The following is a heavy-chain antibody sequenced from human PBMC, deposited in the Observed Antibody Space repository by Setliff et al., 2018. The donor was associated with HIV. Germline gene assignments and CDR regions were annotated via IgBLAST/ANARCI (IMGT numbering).Heavy chain of an antibody. D-gene: IGHD6-13*01. V-gene: IGHV1-18*01. CDR1: GYTFSTYG. Sequence: GASVKVSCKASGYTFSTYGISWVRQAPGQGLEWMGWISAYNGNTNYAQKLQGRITVTRDTSITTVYMELGSLRSDDTAVYYCARASGYASSWYTSYWGQGALVTVSS. CDR2: ISAYNGNT. CDR3: ARASGYASSWYTSY. J-gene: IGHJ4*02.